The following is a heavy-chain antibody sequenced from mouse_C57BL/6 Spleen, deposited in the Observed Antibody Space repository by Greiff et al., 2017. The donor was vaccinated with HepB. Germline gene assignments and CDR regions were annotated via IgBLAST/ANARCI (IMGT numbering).Heavy chain of an antibody. CDR2: ISSGGDYI. CDR3: TRDPDDGYYVAMDY. J-gene: IGHJ4*01. CDR1: GFTFSSYA. V-gene: IGHV5-9-1*02. D-gene: IGHD2-3*01. Sequence: EVQVVESGEGLVKPGGSLKLSCAASGFTFSSYAMSWVRQTPEKRLEWVAYISSGGDYIYYADTVKGRFTISRDNARNTLYLQMSSLKSEDTAMYYCTRDPDDGYYVAMDYWGQGTSVTVSS.